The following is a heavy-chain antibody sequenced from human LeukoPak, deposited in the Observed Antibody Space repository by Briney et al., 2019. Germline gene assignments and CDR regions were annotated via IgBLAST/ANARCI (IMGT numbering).Heavy chain of an antibody. D-gene: IGHD6-13*01. V-gene: IGHV3-53*01. CDR1: GFTVSSNY. J-gene: IGHJ6*03. CDR2: IYSGGST. Sequence: GGSLRLSCAASGFTVSSNYMNWVRQAPGKGLEWVSVIYSGGSTYYADSVKGRFTISRDNSKNTLYLQMNSLRAEDTAVYYCARVVWGGQLVPEDYYYYYMDVWGKGTTVTISS. CDR3: ARVVWGGQLVPEDYYYYYMDV.